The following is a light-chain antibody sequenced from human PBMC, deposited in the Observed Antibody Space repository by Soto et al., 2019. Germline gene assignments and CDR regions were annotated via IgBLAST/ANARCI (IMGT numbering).Light chain of an antibody. CDR2: EVR. Sequence: QSALTQPASVSGSPGQSFTISCTGTSRDVGGYNDVSWYQQHPGKAPKLMIYEVRNRPSGVSNRFSGSKSGNTASLTISGLKAEDEADYYCSSYTTTGTWVFGGGTKLTVL. J-gene: IGLJ3*02. CDR1: SRDVGGYND. CDR3: SSYTTTGTWV. V-gene: IGLV2-14*01.